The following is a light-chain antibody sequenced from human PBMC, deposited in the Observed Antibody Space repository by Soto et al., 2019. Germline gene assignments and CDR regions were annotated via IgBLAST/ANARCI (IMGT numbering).Light chain of an antibody. CDR1: SSDVGYYNY. CDR3: SSYTGSSTLYV. J-gene: IGLJ1*01. CDR2: EVS. Sequence: QSALAQPASVSGSPGQSITISCTGASSDVGYYNYVSWYQQHPGKAPKLMIYEVSKRPSGVSNRFSGSKSGNTASLTISGLQAEDEADYYCSSYTGSSTLYVFGTGTKSPS. V-gene: IGLV2-14*01.